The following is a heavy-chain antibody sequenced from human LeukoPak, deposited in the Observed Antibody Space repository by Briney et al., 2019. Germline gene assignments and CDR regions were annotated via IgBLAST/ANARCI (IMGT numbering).Heavy chain of an antibody. CDR2: IKNDGTIT. CDR1: GFTFSTYW. J-gene: IGHJ4*02. V-gene: IGHV3-74*01. Sequence: LPGVSLRLSCVASGFTFSTYWMHWVRQAPGKGLVWVARIKNDGTITSYVDSVKGRLTISRDNAKNTLYLQMNSLRAGDTAVYYCARGYILRDSPRPELYFDYWGQGTLVTVSS. CDR3: ARGYILRDSPRPELYFDY. D-gene: IGHD3-16*02.